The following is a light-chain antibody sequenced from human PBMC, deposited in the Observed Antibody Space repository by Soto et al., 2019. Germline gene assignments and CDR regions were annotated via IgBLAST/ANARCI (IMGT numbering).Light chain of an antibody. CDR1: QSVSSN. V-gene: IGKV3D-15*01. Sequence: TVLTQSPATVSLSPLYRATLPFMAIQSVSSNKLAWYQQKPGQAPRLLIYAASSRATGIPDRFSGSGSGREFTLTISSLQSEDSALYYCQQYNNWPRATFGGGTKVDIK. CDR2: AAS. CDR3: QQYNNWPRAT. J-gene: IGKJ4*01.